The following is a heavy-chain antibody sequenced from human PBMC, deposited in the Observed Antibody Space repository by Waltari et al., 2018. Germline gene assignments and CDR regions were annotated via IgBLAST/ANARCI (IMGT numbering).Heavy chain of an antibody. J-gene: IGHJ3*02. V-gene: IGHV4-38-2*02. D-gene: IGHD4-17*01. CDR3: AREVAYGDYLGRFDI. CDR1: SSSISDGYS. Sequence: QVQLQESGPGLVKPSETLSLTCIVSSSSISDGYSWGWIRQTPGQGLEWIGSIHHSGSAYYNSPLKSRATMSIDTSKNQFSLRLRSVTAADTAVYYCAREVAYGDYLGRFDIWGQGTMVTVSS. CDR2: IHHSGSA.